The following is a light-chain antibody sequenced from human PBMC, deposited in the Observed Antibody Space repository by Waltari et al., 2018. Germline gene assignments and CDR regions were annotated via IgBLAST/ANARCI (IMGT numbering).Light chain of an antibody. J-gene: IGKJ1*01. CDR2: AAS. V-gene: IGKV1-39*01. CDR1: QSISSY. CDR3: QQSYSTWWT. Sequence: DIQMTQSPSSLSASVGYRVTITCRASQSISSYLNWYQQKPGKAPKLLIYAASSLQSGVPSRFSGSGSGTDFTLTISSLQPEDFATYYCQQSYSTWWTFGQGTKVEIK.